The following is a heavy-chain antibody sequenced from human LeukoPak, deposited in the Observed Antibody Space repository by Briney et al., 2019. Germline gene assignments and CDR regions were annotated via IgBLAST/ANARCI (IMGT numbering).Heavy chain of an antibody. D-gene: IGHD3-16*01. CDR3: AKGGIMITFGGVIGY. CDR2: ISSSSSYI. Sequence: GGSLRLSCAASGFTFSSYSMNWVRQAPGKGLEWVSSISSSSSYIYYADSVKGRFTISRDNAKNSLYLQMNSLRAEDTAVYYCAKGGIMITFGGVIGYWGQGTLVTVSS. V-gene: IGHV3-21*01. J-gene: IGHJ4*02. CDR1: GFTFSSYS.